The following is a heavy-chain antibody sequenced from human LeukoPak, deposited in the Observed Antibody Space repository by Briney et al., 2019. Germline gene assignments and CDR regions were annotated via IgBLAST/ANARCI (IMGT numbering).Heavy chain of an antibody. CDR2: INHSGST. V-gene: IGHV4-34*01. CDR3: ARGEGAMAHFDY. Sequence: PSETLSLTCAVYGGSFCGYYWSWIRQPPGKGLEWIGEINHSGSTNYNPSLKSRVTISVDTSKNQFSLKLSSVTAADTAVYYCARGEGAMAHFDYWGQGTLVTVSS. CDR1: GGSFCGYY. D-gene: IGHD5-18*01. J-gene: IGHJ4*02.